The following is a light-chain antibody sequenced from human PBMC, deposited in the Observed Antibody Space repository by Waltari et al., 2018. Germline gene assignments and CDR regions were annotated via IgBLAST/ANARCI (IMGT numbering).Light chain of an antibody. J-gene: IGLJ2*01. CDR2: EVS. V-gene: IGLV2-8*01. Sequence: QSALTQPPSASGSPGQSVTISCTGTSSDVGGYNYVSWYQQPPGKAPKLMIYEVSKRPSGAPVRFSGSKSGNTASLTVSGLQGEDEADYYCSSYAGSYVVFGGGTKLSVL. CDR1: SSDVGGYNY. CDR3: SSYAGSYVV.